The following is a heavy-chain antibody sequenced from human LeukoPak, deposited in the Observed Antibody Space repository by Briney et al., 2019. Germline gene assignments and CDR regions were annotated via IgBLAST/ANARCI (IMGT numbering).Heavy chain of an antibody. Sequence: SETLSLTCTVSGGSISTINYYWSWIRQPPGKGLEWIGYIYYSGSTNYNPSLKSRVTISVDTSKNQFSLKLSSVTAADTAVYYCARDSPAYDSSGYLFDYWGQGTLVTVSS. D-gene: IGHD3-22*01. J-gene: IGHJ4*02. V-gene: IGHV4-61*01. CDR1: GGSISTINYY. CDR2: IYYSGST. CDR3: ARDSPAYDSSGYLFDY.